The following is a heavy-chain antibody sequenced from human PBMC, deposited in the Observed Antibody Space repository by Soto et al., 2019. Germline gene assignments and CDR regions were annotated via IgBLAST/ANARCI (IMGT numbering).Heavy chain of an antibody. Sequence: QVQLVESGGGVVQPGRSLRLSCAASGFTFRTYGMHWVRQAPGKGLEWLAVISNTGINKYYADSVKGRFTISRDNSRDTLFLQMNSLRGEDTAIYYYAKVIRADSTSSNFYYYSGLDVWGQGTTVTV. CDR3: AKVIRADSTSSNFYYYSGLDV. CDR2: ISNTGINK. CDR1: GFTFRTYG. J-gene: IGHJ6*02. V-gene: IGHV3-30*18. D-gene: IGHD6-6*01.